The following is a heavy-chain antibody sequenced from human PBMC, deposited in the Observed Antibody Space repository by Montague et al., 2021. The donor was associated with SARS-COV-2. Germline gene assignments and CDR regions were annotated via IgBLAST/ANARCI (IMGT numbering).Heavy chain of an antibody. J-gene: IGHJ6*02. CDR3: ARDKIVIVPTTLELTWIDGYKNYYYGMDV. CDR1: GGSISSGDYY. Sequence: TLSLTCSVSGGSISSGDYYWRWLPPPARKRLEWIGRIYTTGNTNYNPSLKSRVTISQDTSKNQFSLKLTSVTAADTAVYYCARDKIVIVPTTLELTWIDGYKNYYYGMDVWGQGTMVTVSS. D-gene: IGHD2/OR15-2a*01. V-gene: IGHV4-61*02. CDR2: IYTTGNT.